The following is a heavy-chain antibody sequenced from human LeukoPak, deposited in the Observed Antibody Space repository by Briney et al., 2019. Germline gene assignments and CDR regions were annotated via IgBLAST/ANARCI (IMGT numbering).Heavy chain of an antibody. CDR2: ISSSSSTI. CDR3: ARDPPFYGDYEDH. J-gene: IGHJ4*02. V-gene: IGHV3-48*02. Sequence: GGSLRLSCAASGFXFSSYSINWVRQAPGKGLEWVSYISSSSSTIYYADSVKGRFTISRDNAKNSLYLQMNSLRDEDTAVYYCARDPPFYGDYEDHWGQGTLVTVSS. CDR1: GFXFSSYS. D-gene: IGHD4-17*01.